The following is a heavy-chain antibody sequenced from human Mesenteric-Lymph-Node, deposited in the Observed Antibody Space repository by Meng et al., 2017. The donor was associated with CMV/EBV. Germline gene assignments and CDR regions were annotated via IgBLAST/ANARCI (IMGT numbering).Heavy chain of an antibody. CDR2: INHSGST. CDR1: GGSFSGYY. CDR3: ARHQRWLKSEGGFNY. V-gene: IGHV4-34*01. Sequence: QGQRQQWGAGLLQPSETLSLTCAVYGGSFSGYYWSWIRQPPGKGLEWIGEINHSGSTNYNPSLKSRVTISVDTSKNQFSLKLSSVTAADTAVYYCARHQRWLKSEGGFNYWGQGTLVTVSS. D-gene: IGHD4-23*01. J-gene: IGHJ4*02.